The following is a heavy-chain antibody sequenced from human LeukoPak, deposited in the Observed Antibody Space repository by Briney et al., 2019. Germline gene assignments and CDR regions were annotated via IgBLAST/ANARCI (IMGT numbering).Heavy chain of an antibody. CDR3: ASDQLLLYALDY. D-gene: IGHD2-2*01. CDR2: IYYSGST. Sequence: SETLSLTCIVSGGSISSSSYYWGWIRQPPGKGLEWIGSIYYSGSTYYNPSLKSRVTISVDTSKNQFSLKLSSVTAADTAVYYCASDQLLLYALDYWGQGTLVTVSS. CDR1: GGSISSSSYY. J-gene: IGHJ4*02. V-gene: IGHV4-39*01.